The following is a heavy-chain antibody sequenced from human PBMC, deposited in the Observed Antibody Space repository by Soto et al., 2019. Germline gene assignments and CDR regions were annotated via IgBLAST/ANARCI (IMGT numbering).Heavy chain of an antibody. V-gene: IGHV1-69*01. CDR3: ARDAYYYDSSGYYSPYWYFDL. J-gene: IGHJ2*01. CDR2: IIPIFGTA. CDR1: GGTFSSYA. D-gene: IGHD3-22*01. Sequence: QVQLVQSGAEVKKPGSSVKVSCKASGGTFSSYAISWVRQAPGQGLEWMGGIIPIFGTANYAQKFQGRVTITADEPTSTAYMELSSLRSEDTAVYYCARDAYYYDSSGYYSPYWYFDLWGRGTLVTVSS.